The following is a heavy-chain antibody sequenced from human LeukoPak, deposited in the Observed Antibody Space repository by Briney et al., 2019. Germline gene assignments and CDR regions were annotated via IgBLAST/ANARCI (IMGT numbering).Heavy chain of an antibody. V-gene: IGHV4-39*07. CDR1: GGSISSSSYY. Sequence: SETLSLTCTVSGGSISSSSYYWGWIRQPPGKGLEWIGSIYYSGSTYYNPSLKSRVTISVDTSKNQFSLKLSSVTAADTAVYYCARVKDGYPGGYYFDYWGQGTLVTVSS. J-gene: IGHJ4*02. CDR3: ARVKDGYPGGYYFDY. D-gene: IGHD5-24*01. CDR2: IYYSGST.